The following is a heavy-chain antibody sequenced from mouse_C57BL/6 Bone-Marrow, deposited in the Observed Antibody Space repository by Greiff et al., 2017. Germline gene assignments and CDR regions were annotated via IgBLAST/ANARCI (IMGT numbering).Heavy chain of an antibody. D-gene: IGHD2-4*01. CDR1: GFSLTSYA. J-gene: IGHJ4*01. CDR2: IWTGGGT. CDR3: ARTGDYDGRGYYAMDY. Sequence: VKVVESGPGLVAPSQSLSITCTVSGFSLTSYAISWVRQPPGKGLEWLGVIWTGGGTNYNSALKSRLSISKDNSKSQVFLKMNSLQTDDTARYYCARTGDYDGRGYYAMDYWGQGTSVTVSS. V-gene: IGHV2-9-1*01.